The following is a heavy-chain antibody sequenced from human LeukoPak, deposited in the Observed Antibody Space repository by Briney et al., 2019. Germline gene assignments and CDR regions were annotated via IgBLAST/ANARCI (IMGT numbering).Heavy chain of an antibody. D-gene: IGHD3-9*01. J-gene: IGHJ3*02. Sequence: SETLSLACTVSGGFISSGGYYWSWIRQHPGKGLEWIGYIYYSGSTYYNPSLKSRVTISVDTSKNQFSLKLSSVTAADTAVYYCARDTPYYDILTGPFDIWGQGTMVTVSS. CDR3: ARDTPYYDILTGPFDI. CDR1: GGFISSGGYY. CDR2: IYYSGST. V-gene: IGHV4-31*03.